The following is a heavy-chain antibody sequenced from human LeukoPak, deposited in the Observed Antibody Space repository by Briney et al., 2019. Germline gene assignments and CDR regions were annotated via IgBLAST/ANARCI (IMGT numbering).Heavy chain of an antibody. J-gene: IGHJ4*02. CDR3: ARDLGGYCSSTSCYTGSLDY. CDR2: IYSSGST. V-gene: IGHV4-59*01. D-gene: IGHD2-2*02. Sequence: SETLSLTCTVSGGSISSYYWSWIRQPPGKGLEWIGYIYSSGSTNYNPSLKSRVTISVDTSKNQFSLKLSSVTAADTAVYYCARDLGGYCSSTSCYTGSLDYWGQGTLVTVSS. CDR1: GGSISSYY.